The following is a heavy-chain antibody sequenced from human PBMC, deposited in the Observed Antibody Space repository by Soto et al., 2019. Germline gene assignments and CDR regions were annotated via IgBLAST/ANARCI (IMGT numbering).Heavy chain of an antibody. J-gene: IGHJ5*02. CDR2: ISGSGGST. CDR1: GFTFSSYA. D-gene: IGHD4-4*01. Sequence: GGSLRLSCAASGFTFSSYAMRWVRQAPGKGLEWVSAISGSGGSTYYADSVKGRFTISRDNSKNTLYLQMNSLRAEDTAVYYCAKDRQNSYSNYVPGFAPWGQGTLVTVSS. CDR3: AKDRQNSYSNYVPGFAP. V-gene: IGHV3-23*01.